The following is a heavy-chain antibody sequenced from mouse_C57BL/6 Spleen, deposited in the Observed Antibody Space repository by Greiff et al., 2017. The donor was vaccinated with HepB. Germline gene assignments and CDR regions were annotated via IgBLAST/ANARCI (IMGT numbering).Heavy chain of an antibody. Sequence: QVQLKQPGAELVRPGSSVKLSCKASGYTFTSYWMDWVKQRPGQGLEWIGNIYPSDSETHYNQKFKDKATLTVDKSSSTAYMQLSSLTSEDSAVYYCARSSLYYGSAWFAYWGQGTLVTVSA. CDR2: IYPSDSET. CDR1: GYTFTSYW. CDR3: ARSSLYYGSAWFAY. D-gene: IGHD1-1*01. V-gene: IGHV1-61*01. J-gene: IGHJ3*01.